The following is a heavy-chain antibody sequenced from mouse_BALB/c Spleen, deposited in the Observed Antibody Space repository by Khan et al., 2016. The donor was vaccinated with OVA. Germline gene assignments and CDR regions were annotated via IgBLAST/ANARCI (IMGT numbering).Heavy chain of an antibody. CDR3: ARELLTTVVATTFAY. J-gene: IGHJ3*01. CDR1: GFTFSNYA. V-gene: IGHV5-9-3*01. D-gene: IGHD1-1*01. CDR2: ISSGGSYT. Sequence: EVELVESGGGLVKPGGSLKLSCAVSGFTFSNYAMSWVRQTPEKGLEWVATISSGGSYTYYPDSVQGRFTISRDNAKNTLYLQMSSLRSEDTAIYYCARELLTTVVATTFAYWGQGTLVTVSA.